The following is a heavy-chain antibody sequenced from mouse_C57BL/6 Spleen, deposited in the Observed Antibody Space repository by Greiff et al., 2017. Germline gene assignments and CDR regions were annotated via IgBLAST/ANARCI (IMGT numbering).Heavy chain of an antibody. V-gene: IGHV1-50*01. CDR2: IDPSDSYT. CDR1: GYTFTSYW. J-gene: IGHJ1*03. CDR3: ARREV. Sequence: QVQLQQPGAELVKPGASVKLSCKASGYTFTSYWMQWVKQRPGQGLEWIGEIDPSDSYTNYNQKFKGKATLTVDTSSSTAYMQLSSLTSEDSAVYYCARREVWGTGTTVTVSS.